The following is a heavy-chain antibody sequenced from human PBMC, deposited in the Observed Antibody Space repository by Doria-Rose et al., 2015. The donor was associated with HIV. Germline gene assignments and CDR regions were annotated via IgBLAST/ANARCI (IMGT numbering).Heavy chain of an antibody. CDR1: GVSLSSPGMG. J-gene: IGHJ4*02. V-gene: IGHV2-26*01. CDR3: ARIKSSRWYHKYYFDF. Sequence: TLKESGPVLVKPTETLTLTCTVSGVSLSSPGMGVSWIRQPPGKALEWLANIFSDDERSYETSLKSRLTISRGTSKSQVVLTMTDMDPVDTATYYCARIKSSRWYHKYYFDFWGQGTLVIVS. CDR2: IFSDDER. D-gene: IGHD6-13*01.